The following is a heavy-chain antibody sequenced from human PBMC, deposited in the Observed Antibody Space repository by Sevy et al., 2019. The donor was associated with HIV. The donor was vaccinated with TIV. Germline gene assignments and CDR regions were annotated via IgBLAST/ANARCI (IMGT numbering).Heavy chain of an antibody. CDR1: GFTFNMFW. CDR2: INPDGDGQ. V-gene: IGHV3-7*03. J-gene: IGHJ3*02. D-gene: IGHD3-3*01. Sequence: GSLRLSCAASGFTFNMFWMAWVRQAPGKGLEWVANINPDGDGQYYVDSLKGRFTVSRDNAKNSLSLQINSLRAEDTAVYYCARDPYTSAFGGFDIWGQGTMVTVSS. CDR3: ARDPYTSAFGGFDI.